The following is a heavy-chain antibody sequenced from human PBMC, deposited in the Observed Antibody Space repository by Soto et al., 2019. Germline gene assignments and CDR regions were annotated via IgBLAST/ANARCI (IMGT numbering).Heavy chain of an antibody. CDR1: GFSLNTGGVG. V-gene: IGHV2-5*02. CDR2: IYWDDDK. D-gene: IGHD2-21*02. CDR3: SHSRCGGDCLQSYSSHYYYGVDV. Sequence: QITLMESGPTLVKPTQTLTLTCTFSGFSLNTGGVGVGWIRQPPGKALEWLALIYWDDDKRYSPSLRSRLTITKETSETQVVLTMTDMDPVDTATYYCSHSRCGGDCLQSYSSHYYYGVDVWGLGTTVTVSS. J-gene: IGHJ6*02.